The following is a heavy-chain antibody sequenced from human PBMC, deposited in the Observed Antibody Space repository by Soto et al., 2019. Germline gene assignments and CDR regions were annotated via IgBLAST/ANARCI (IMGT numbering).Heavy chain of an antibody. Sequence: QVQRVQSGAEVKKPWSSVKGSCKTSRDTFNKYAFNWVRQAPGQGLEWMGWIIPIFSSRTYAEKFQGRVTISADDSTSTAYMELRSLRFEDTAVYYCARGETYLGVWGQGTTVTVSS. D-gene: IGHD3-16*01. CDR1: RDTFNKYA. J-gene: IGHJ6*02. V-gene: IGHV1-69*01. CDR2: IIPIFSSR. CDR3: ARGETYLGV.